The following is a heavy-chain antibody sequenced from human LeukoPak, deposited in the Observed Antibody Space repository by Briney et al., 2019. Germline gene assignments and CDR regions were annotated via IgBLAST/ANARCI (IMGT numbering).Heavy chain of an antibody. V-gene: IGHV1-24*01. CDR2: FDPEDGET. J-gene: IGHJ6*03. CDR1: GYTLTELS. CDR3: AKGRGWEASYCYYYMDV. D-gene: IGHD1-26*01. Sequence: GASVKVSCKVSGYTLTELSMHWVRQAPGKGLEWMGGFDPEDGETIYAQKFQGRVTMTEDTSTDTAYMELSSLRSEDTAVYYCAKGRGWEASYCYYYMDVWGKGTTVTISS.